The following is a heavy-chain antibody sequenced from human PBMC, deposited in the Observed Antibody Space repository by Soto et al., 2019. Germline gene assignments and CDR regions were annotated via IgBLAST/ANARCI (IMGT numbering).Heavy chain of an antibody. CDR1: GGSISSYY. Sequence: PSETLSLTCTVSGGSISSYYWSWIRQPRGKGLEWIGYIYYSGSTNYNPSLKSRVTISVDTSKNQFSLKLSSVTAADTAVYYCARALPVYGSGWYYFDYWGQGTLVTVSS. CDR2: IYYSGST. D-gene: IGHD6-19*01. J-gene: IGHJ4*02. V-gene: IGHV4-59*01. CDR3: ARALPVYGSGWYYFDY.